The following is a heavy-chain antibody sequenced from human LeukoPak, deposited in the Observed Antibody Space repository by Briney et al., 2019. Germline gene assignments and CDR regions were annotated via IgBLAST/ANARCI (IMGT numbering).Heavy chain of an antibody. J-gene: IGHJ4*02. D-gene: IGHD5-24*01. Sequence: PGGSLRLSCSASGFIFSSYDMSWVRQAPGKGLEWVANIKQDGSEKNYVDSVKGRFTISRDNARNSLYLQMNSLRAEDTAVYYCARPRDGYNYYFDYWGQGTLVTVSS. CDR2: IKQDGSEK. CDR3: ARPRDGYNYYFDY. CDR1: GFIFSSYD. V-gene: IGHV3-7*01.